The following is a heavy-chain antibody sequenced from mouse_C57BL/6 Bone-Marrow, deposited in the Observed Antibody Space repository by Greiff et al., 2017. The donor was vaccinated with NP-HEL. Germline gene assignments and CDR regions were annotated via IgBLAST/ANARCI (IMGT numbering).Heavy chain of an antibody. V-gene: IGHV1-7*01. Sequence: QVQLQQSGAELAKPGASVKLSCKASGYTFTSYWMHWVKQRPGQGLEWIGYINPSSGYTKYNQKFKDKATLTADKSSSTAYMQLSLLTFGDSAVYYGALLYYGSPGGYWGQGTTLTVSS. D-gene: IGHD2-1*01. CDR1: GYTFTSYW. CDR3: ALLYYGSPGGY. CDR2: INPSSGYT. J-gene: IGHJ2*01.